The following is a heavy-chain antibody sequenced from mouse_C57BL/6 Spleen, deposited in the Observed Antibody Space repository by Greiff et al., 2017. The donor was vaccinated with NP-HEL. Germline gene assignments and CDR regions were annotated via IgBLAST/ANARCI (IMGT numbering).Heavy chain of an antibody. CDR3: TRERGFPFAY. CDR2: IDPETGGT. CDR1: GYTFTDYE. Sequence: QVQLQQSGAELVRPGASVTLSCKASGYTFTDYEMHWVKQTPVHGLEWIGAIDPETGGTAYNQKFKGKAILTADKSSSTAYMELRSLTSEDSAVYYCTRERGFPFAYWGQGTLVTVSA. J-gene: IGHJ3*01. V-gene: IGHV1-15*01.